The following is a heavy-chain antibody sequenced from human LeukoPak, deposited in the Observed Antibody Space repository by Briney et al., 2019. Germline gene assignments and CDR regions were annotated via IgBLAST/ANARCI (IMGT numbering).Heavy chain of an antibody. D-gene: IGHD6-13*01. CDR1: GFTFSSYA. CDR2: ISSSSSYI. Sequence: GGSLRLSCAASGFTFSSYAMSWVRQAPGKGLEWVSSISSSSSYIYYADSVKGRFTISRDNAKNSLYLQMNSLRAEDTAVYYCARYSSWYCYDYWGQGTLVTVSS. CDR3: ARYSSWYCYDY. V-gene: IGHV3-21*01. J-gene: IGHJ4*02.